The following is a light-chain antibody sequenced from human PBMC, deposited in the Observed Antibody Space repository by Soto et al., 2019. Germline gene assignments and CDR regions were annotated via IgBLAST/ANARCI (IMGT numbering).Light chain of an antibody. CDR1: QSVSSN. J-gene: IGKJ4*01. CDR2: GAS. Sequence: EIVMTQSPATLSVSPGETATLSCRASQSVSSNLAWYQQKPAQAPSLLIYGASTRATDIPPRFSGSGSGTEFTLTITSRQSEDFAAYYCQQYKNWPPLTFGGGTKVEIK. V-gene: IGKV3-15*01. CDR3: QQYKNWPPLT.